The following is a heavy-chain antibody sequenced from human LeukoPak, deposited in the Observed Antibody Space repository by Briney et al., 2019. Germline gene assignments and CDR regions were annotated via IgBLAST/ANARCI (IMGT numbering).Heavy chain of an antibody. J-gene: IGHJ4*02. D-gene: IGHD3-22*01. CDR2: IRYDGSNK. V-gene: IGHV3-30*02. CDR1: GFTFSSYG. Sequence: PGGSLRLSCAASGFTFSSYGMHWVRQAPSKGLEWVAFIRYDGSNKYYAGSVKGRFTVSRDNSKNTLYLQMNSLRAEDTAVYYCVKDSTHFRVWDSYDTTGLNYWGQGTLVTVSS. CDR3: VKDSTHFRVWDSYDTTGLNY.